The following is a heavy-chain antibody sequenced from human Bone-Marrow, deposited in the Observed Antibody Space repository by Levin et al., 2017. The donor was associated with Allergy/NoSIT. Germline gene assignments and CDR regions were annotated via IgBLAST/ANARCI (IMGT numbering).Heavy chain of an antibody. Sequence: PEASVKVSCKASGGTFDTYIINWVRQAPGQGLEWMGRITPIFDIANYAQKVQGRVTITADKSTTTTYLELHGLRPEDTALYYCARARLYSESSGYYDYFDQWGQGTLVTVSS. J-gene: IGHJ4*02. CDR3: ARARLYSESSGYYDYFDQ. CDR1: GGTFDTYI. D-gene: IGHD3-22*01. V-gene: IGHV1-69*02. CDR2: ITPIFDIA.